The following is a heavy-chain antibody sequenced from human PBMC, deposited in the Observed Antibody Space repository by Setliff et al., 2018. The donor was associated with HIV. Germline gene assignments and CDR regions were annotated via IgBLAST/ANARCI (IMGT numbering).Heavy chain of an antibody. CDR2: VIPNSGKT. J-gene: IGHJ6*03. CDR1: GFSFDDYY. V-gene: IGHV1-2*02. CDR3: ARDLAYCSGGSCYRPFIYYFYYMDV. D-gene: IGHD2-15*01. Sequence: GASVKVSCKASGFSFDDYYIHWVRQAPGQGLEWMGCVIPNSGKTYYAQEFQGRVTMTSDTSINTAYMEVSWLTSDGTAIYYCARDLAYCSGGSCYRPFIYYFYYMDVWGKGATITVSS.